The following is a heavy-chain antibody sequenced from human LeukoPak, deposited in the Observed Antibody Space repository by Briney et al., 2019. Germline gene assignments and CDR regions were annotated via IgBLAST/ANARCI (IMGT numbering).Heavy chain of an antibody. V-gene: IGHV4-39*01. CDR3: VRIAADHPKNYFHYGMDV. J-gene: IGHJ6*02. D-gene: IGHD6-25*01. CDR2: IHYTGIT. CDR1: GGSISSSSDY. Sequence: SETLSLTCTVSGGSISSSSDYWGWVRQPPGRGPEWIGRIHYTGITYYNPTLESRLTISVDTSKNQFSLKLSSVTAADTAAFYCVRIAADHPKNYFHYGMDVWGQGTTVTVSS.